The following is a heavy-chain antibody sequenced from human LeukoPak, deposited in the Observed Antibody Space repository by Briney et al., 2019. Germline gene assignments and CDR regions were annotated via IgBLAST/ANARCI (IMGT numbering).Heavy chain of an antibody. CDR2: ISTSSSTI. V-gene: IGHV3-48*01. Sequence: GGSLRLSCAASGFTFSSYNMNWVRQAPGKGLQWVSYISTSSSTIYYADSVKGRFTIPRDNAKNSLYLQMNSLRAEDTAVYYCARGAARPGYTTSWYFWFDPWGQGTLVTVSS. CDR1: GFTFSSYN. CDR3: ARGAARPGYTTSWYFWFDP. D-gene: IGHD6-13*01. J-gene: IGHJ5*02.